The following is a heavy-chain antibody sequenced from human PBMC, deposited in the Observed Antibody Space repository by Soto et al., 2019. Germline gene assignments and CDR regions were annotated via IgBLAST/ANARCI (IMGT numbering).Heavy chain of an antibody. Sequence: QVQLVQSGAEVKKPGSSVKVSCKASGGTFSSYAISWVRQAPGQGLEWMGGIIPIFGTANNAQKFQGRVTITGEESTSTDYRELSSLRSEDTAVYYCARGRGYGSSTSGYGPPTIYYWGQGTLVTVSS. V-gene: IGHV1-69*01. D-gene: IGHD2-2*01. J-gene: IGHJ4*02. CDR2: IIPIFGTA. CDR3: ARGRGYGSSTSGYGPPTIYY. CDR1: GGTFSSYA.